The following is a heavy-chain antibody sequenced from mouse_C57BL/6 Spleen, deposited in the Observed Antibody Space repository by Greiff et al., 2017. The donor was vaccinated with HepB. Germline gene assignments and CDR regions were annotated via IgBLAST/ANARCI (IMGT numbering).Heavy chain of an antibody. CDR2: INPSNGGT. J-gene: IGHJ4*01. D-gene: IGHD2-2*01. V-gene: IGHV1-53*01. CDR1: GYTFTSYW. CDR3: ARWSTMVTTTVYYAMDY. Sequence: QVQLQQPGTELVKPGASVKLSCKASGYTFTSYWMHWVKQRPGQCLEWIGNINPSNGGTNYNEKFKSKATLTVDKSSSTAYMQLSSLTSEDSAVYYCARWSTMVTTTVYYAMDYWGQGTSVTVSS.